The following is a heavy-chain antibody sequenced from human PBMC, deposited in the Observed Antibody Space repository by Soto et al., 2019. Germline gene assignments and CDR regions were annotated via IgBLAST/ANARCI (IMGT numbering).Heavy chain of an antibody. V-gene: IGHV4-30-2*01. Sequence: QLQLQESGSGLVKPSQTLSLTCAVSGGSISSGGYSWSWIRQPPGKGLEWIGYIYHSGSTYYNPSLKSRVTISVDRSKNQFSLKLSSVTAADTAVYYCATDRQRKAGPYYYYGMDVWGQGTTVTVSS. CDR2: IYHSGST. D-gene: IGHD6-25*01. CDR1: GGSISSGGYS. CDR3: ATDRQRKAGPYYYYGMDV. J-gene: IGHJ6*02.